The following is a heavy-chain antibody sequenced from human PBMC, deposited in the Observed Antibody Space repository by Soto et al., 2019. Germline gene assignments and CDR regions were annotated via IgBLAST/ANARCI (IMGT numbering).Heavy chain of an antibody. J-gene: IGHJ4*02. D-gene: IGHD3-16*02. V-gene: IGHV3-23*01. Sequence: GGSLRLSCAASGFTFSSYAMSWVRQAPGKGLEWVSAISGSGGSTYYADSVKGRFTISRDNSKNTLYLQMSSLRAEDTAVYYCAKSGTTRGGVIAPFDYWGQGTLVTVSS. CDR2: ISGSGGST. CDR3: AKSGTTRGGVIAPFDY. CDR1: GFTFSSYA.